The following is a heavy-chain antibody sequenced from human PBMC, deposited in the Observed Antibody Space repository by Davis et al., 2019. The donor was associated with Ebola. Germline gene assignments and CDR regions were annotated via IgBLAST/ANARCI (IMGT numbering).Heavy chain of an antibody. CDR2: IDWDDDK. CDR3: ARMVQGVPYYYYYGMDV. CDR1: GFSLSTSGMC. Sequence: SGPTLVTPTQTLTLTCTFSGFSLSTSGMCVSWIRQPPGKALEWLALIDWDDDKYYSTSLKTRLTISKDTSKNQVVLTMTNMDPVDTATYYCARMVQGVPYYYYYGMDVWGQGTTVTVSS. V-gene: IGHV2-70*01. J-gene: IGHJ6*02. D-gene: IGHD3-10*01.